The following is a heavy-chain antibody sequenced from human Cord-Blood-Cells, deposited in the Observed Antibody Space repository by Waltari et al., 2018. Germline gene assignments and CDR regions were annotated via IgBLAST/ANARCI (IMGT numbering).Heavy chain of an antibody. CDR2: INPNSGGT. CDR3: ARLYSSSWYAFDI. Sequence: QVQLVQSGAEVKKPGASVKVSCKASGYTLTGYYMPWVRQAPGQGLEWMGWINPNSGGTNYAQKFQGRVTMTRDTSISTAYMELSRLRSDDTAVYYCARLYSSSWYAFDIWGQGTMVTVSS. V-gene: IGHV1-2*02. CDR1: GYTLTGYY. J-gene: IGHJ3*02. D-gene: IGHD6-13*01.